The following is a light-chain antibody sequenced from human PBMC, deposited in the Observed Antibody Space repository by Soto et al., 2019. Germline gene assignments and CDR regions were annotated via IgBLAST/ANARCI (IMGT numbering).Light chain of an antibody. CDR2: DVS. CDR3: SSYTSSNTEV. J-gene: IGLJ1*01. V-gene: IGLV2-14*01. Sequence: QSVLTQPAYVTGSPGQSIAISCTGTSSDVGGYNYVSWYQQHPGKAPKVIIYDVSNRPSGISNRFSVSKSGNTASLTISGLQAEDEADYYCSSYTSSNTEVFGTGTKVTV. CDR1: SSDVGGYNY.